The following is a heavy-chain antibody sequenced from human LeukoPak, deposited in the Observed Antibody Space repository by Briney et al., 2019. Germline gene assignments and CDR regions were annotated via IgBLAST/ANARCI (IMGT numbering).Heavy chain of an antibody. Sequence: SETLSLTCAVSGGSFSGYHWTWIRQPPGKGLEWIGEINHSGSANYNPSLKSRVTISLDTSKNQFSLKLSSVTAADTAVYYCARGQGTVTTHWGQGTLVTVSS. J-gene: IGHJ4*02. CDR3: ARGQGTVTTH. D-gene: IGHD4-17*01. V-gene: IGHV4-34*01. CDR2: INHSGSA. CDR1: GGSFSGYH.